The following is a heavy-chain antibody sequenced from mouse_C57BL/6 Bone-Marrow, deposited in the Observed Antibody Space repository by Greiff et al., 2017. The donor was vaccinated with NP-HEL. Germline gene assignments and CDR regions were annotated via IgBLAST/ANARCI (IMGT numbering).Heavy chain of an antibody. CDR1: GYTFTSYW. Sequence: QVQLQQPGAELVKPGASVKLSCKASGYTFTSYWMHWVKQRPGQGLEWIGMIHPNSGSTNYNEKFKSKATLTVDKSSSTAYMQLSSLTSEDSAVYYCARYRYSNYVDFDYWGQGTTLTVSS. CDR2: IHPNSGST. CDR3: ARYRYSNYVDFDY. J-gene: IGHJ2*01. V-gene: IGHV1-64*01. D-gene: IGHD2-5*01.